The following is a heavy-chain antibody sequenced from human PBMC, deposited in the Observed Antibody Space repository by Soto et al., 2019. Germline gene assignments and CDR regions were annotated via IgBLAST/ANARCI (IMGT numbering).Heavy chain of an antibody. CDR3: ARKFPGSTTRPDYWYFDL. V-gene: IGHV3-23*01. CDR1: GFTFISYA. Sequence: EVQLLESGGGLVQPGGSLRLSCAASGFTFISYAMNWVRQAPGKGLQWVSAISGGGDATFYADSVKGRFTISRDNSRNTVTLQINSLGADDTAVYYCARKFPGSTTRPDYWYFDLWGRGTLVTVSS. CDR2: ISGGGDAT. D-gene: IGHD2-2*01. J-gene: IGHJ2*01.